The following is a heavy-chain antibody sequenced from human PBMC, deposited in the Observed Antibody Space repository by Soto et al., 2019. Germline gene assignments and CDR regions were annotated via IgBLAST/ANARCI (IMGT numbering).Heavy chain of an antibody. D-gene: IGHD3-3*01. Sequence: VQLLESGGGLVQPWGSLGLSCAASVFTFSSYAMSWFRQAPGKGLEWVSAISGSGGSTYYADSVKGRFTISRDTSKNTLDLQMNSLSAEDRAVYYCANTLTIFGVASASDYWGQGTLVTVSS. CDR2: ISGSGGST. CDR1: VFTFSSYA. J-gene: IGHJ4*02. V-gene: IGHV3-23*01. CDR3: ANTLTIFGVASASDY.